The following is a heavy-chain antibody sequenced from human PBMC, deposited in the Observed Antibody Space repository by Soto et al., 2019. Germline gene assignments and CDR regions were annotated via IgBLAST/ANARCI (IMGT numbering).Heavy chain of an antibody. CDR2: INHSGST. V-gene: IGHV4-34*01. Sequence: SETLSLTCAVYGGSFSGYYWSWLRQPPGKGLEWIGEINHSGSTNYNPSLKSRVTISVDTSKNQFSLKLSSVTAADTAVYYCATRRGYSGYVPYYYYYGMDVWGQGTTVTVSS. CDR1: GGSFSGYY. J-gene: IGHJ6*02. D-gene: IGHD5-12*01. CDR3: ATRRGYSGYVPYYYYYGMDV.